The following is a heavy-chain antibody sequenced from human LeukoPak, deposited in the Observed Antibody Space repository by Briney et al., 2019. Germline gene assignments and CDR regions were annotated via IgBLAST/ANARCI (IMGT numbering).Heavy chain of an antibody. CDR3: AKTTAGNSSGRNPGWPVDY. Sequence: GGSLRLSCAASGFTFNSYAMTWVRQAPGKGLEWVSHVSGSGGITYYADSVKGRFTIFRDNSKNTLYLQMNSLRAEDTAVYYCAKTTAGNSSGRNPGWPVDYWGQGILVTVSS. V-gene: IGHV3-23*01. CDR2: VSGSGGIT. J-gene: IGHJ4*02. D-gene: IGHD6-19*01. CDR1: GFTFNSYA.